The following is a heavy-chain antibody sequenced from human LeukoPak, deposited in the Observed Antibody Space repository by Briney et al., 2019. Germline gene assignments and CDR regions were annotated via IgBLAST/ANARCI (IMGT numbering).Heavy chain of an antibody. D-gene: IGHD5-24*01. CDR2: VYYSGST. CDR3: AGSDGYNSFDF. J-gene: IGHJ4*02. CDR1: GDFFRSYW. Sequence: SETLSLTCDVSGDFFRSYWWGWVRQPAGKGLEWIGYVYYSGSTTYNPSLQSRVTMSADTSKNQFSLKLSSVTAADTAVYYCAGSDGYNSFDFWGQGTLVTVSS. V-gene: IGHV4-59*01.